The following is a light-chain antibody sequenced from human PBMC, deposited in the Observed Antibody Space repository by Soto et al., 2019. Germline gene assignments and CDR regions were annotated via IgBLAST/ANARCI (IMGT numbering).Light chain of an antibody. Sequence: EIVMTQSPGTLSLSPGARVTLSCRASQSVTFNLAWYQQRHGQAPRLLIHGAFSSATGVPARFSGSGSGTEFTLTISGLQSEDFAVYYRQQYSQWPDTFGQGTKLEIK. V-gene: IGKV3-15*01. CDR2: GAF. CDR1: QSVTFN. CDR3: QQYSQWPDT. J-gene: IGKJ2*01.